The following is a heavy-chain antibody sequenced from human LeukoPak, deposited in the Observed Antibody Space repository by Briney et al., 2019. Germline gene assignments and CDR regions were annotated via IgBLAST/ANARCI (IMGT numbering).Heavy chain of an antibody. D-gene: IGHD2-2*02. J-gene: IGHJ6*03. CDR3: ARQSSGYCSSTSCYRNYYYMDV. V-gene: IGHV5-51*01. CDR1: GYSFTSYW. Sequence: GESLKISCKGSGYSFTSYWIGWVRQMPGKGLEWMGIIYPGDSDTRYSPSFQGQVTISADKSISTAYLQWSSLKASDTAMYYCARQSSGYCSSTSCYRNYYYMDVWGKGTTVTVSS. CDR2: IYPGDSDT.